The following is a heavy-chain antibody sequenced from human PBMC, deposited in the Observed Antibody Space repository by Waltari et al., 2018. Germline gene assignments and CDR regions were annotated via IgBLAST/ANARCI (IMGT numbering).Heavy chain of an antibody. CDR2: IRYDGSNK. Sequence: QVQLVESGGGVVQPGGSLRLSCAASGFTFSSYGMHWVRQAPGQGLEWVAFIRYDGSNKYYADSVKGRFTISRDNSKNTLYLQMNSLRAEDTAVYYCAKDLKPAALFVWWGMDVWGQGTTVTVSS. CDR3: AKDLKPAALFVWWGMDV. CDR1: GFTFSSYG. J-gene: IGHJ6*02. V-gene: IGHV3-30*02. D-gene: IGHD2-2*01.